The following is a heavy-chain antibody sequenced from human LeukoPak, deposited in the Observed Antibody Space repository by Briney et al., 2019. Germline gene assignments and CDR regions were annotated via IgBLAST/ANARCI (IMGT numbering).Heavy chain of an antibody. CDR2: ITDSGIGT. D-gene: IGHD4-23*01. J-gene: IGHJ4*02. Sequence: PGGSLRLSCAASGFTFSSYAMSWVRQAPGKGLEWVSAITDSGIGTHYADSVTGRFTISRDNSKNTLYLQMNSLRAEDTAVYYCAKDYGGYLFDYWGQGTLVTVSS. CDR1: GFTFSSYA. CDR3: AKDYGGYLFDY. V-gene: IGHV3-23*01.